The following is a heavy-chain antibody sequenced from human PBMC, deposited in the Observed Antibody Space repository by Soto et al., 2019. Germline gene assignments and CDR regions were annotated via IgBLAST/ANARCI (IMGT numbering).Heavy chain of an antibody. CDR3: ARSMRCGYYGMDV. CDR2: IYSGGST. D-gene: IGHD2-21*01. J-gene: IGHJ6*02. V-gene: IGHV3-53*02. CDR1: GFTVSSNY. Sequence: EVQLVETGGGLIQPGGSLRLSCAASGFTVSSNYMTWVRQAPGKGLEWVSVIYSGGSTYDADSVKGRFTISRDNSKNTLYLQMNSLRVEDTAVYYCARSMRCGYYGMDVWGQGTTVTVSS.